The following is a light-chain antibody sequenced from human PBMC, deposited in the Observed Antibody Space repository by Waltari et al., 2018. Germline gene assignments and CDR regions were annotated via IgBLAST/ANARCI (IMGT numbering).Light chain of an antibody. CDR1: SSDVGSYNL. V-gene: IGLV2-23*01. CDR3: CSYTGTTTPRL. Sequence: QSALTQPASVSGSPGQSITISCTGTSSDVGSYNLVSWYQQHPGKAPKLLIYEGNKRPSGVSDRFSGSKSGNTASLTISGLQAEDEADYYCCSYTGTTTPRLFGGGTKLTVL. CDR2: EGN. J-gene: IGLJ3*02.